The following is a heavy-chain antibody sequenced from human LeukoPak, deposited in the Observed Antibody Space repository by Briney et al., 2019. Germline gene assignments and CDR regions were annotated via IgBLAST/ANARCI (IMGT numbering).Heavy chain of an antibody. D-gene: IGHD4-23*01. CDR1: GGSFSGYY. Sequence: SETLSLTCAVYGGSFSGYYWSWIRQPPGKGLEWIGEINHSGSTNYNPSLKSRVTISVDTSKNQFSLKLSSVTAADTAVYYCARPMAVVTPRSPLVYWGQGTLVTVSS. CDR2: INHSGST. V-gene: IGHV4-34*01. CDR3: ARPMAVVTPRSPLVY. J-gene: IGHJ4*02.